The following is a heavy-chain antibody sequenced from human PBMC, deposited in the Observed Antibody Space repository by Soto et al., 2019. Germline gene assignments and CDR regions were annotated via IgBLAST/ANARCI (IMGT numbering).Heavy chain of an antibody. CDR1: CGSMSSYY. D-gene: IGHD3-22*01. Sequence: SETLSLTCIVSCGSMSSYYWTWIRQPPGKGLEWIGYIYYSGTTDYNPSLKSRVTISADTSKNQFSLKLNSVTAADTAVYYCERASGGYYEGQLDVWGKGTMVTVSS. J-gene: IGHJ6*04. CDR3: ERASGGYYEGQLDV. CDR2: IYYSGTT. V-gene: IGHV4-59*01.